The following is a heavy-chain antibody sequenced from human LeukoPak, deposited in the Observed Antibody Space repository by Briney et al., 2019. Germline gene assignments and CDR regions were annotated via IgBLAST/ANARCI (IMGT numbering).Heavy chain of an antibody. V-gene: IGHV3-30*18. CDR2: ISYDGSNK. CDR1: GFTFSSYG. J-gene: IGHJ4*02. Sequence: GRSLRLSCAASGFTFSSYGMHWVRQAPGKGLEWVAVISYDGSNKYYADSVKGRFTISRDNSKNTLYLQMNSLRAEDTAVYYCANSQLRFLEWLVYWGQGTRVTVSS. CDR3: ANSQLRFLEWLVY. D-gene: IGHD3-3*01.